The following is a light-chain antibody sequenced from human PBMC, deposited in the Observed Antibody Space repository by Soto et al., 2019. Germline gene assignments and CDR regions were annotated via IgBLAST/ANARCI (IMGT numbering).Light chain of an antibody. V-gene: IGLV1-40*01. J-gene: IGLJ1*01. Sequence: QSALAQPPSVSVAPGQRVTISCTGSSSNIGAGYDVHWYQQLPGTAPKPLIYGNSNRPSGVPDRFSGSKSGTSASLAITGLQAEDEADYYCQSYFSSLSGSQVFGPGTKVTVL. CDR3: QSYFSSLSGSQV. CDR1: SSNIGAGYD. CDR2: GNS.